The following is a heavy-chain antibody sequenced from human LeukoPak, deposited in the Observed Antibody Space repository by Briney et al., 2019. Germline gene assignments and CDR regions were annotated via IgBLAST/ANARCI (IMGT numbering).Heavy chain of an antibody. CDR3: ARGYSYYFDY. CDR2: IYSSGST. J-gene: IGHJ4*02. V-gene: IGHV4-59*01. CDR1: GLTFRSYW. D-gene: IGHD5-18*01. Sequence: LRLSCAASGLTFRSYWMSWIRQPPGKGLEWIGYIYSSGSTNYNPSLKSRVTISVDTSKNQFSLKLSSVTAADTAVYYCARGYSYYFDYWGQGTLVTVSS.